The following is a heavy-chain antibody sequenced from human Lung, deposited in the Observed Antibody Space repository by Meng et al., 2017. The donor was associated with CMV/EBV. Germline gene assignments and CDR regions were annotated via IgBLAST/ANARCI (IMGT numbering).Heavy chain of an antibody. D-gene: IGHD3-10*01. J-gene: IGHJ4*02. CDR1: GDSINTGGYY. Sequence: QVQLQESGPGLVKPSQTLSLTCAVSGDSINTGGYYWNWIRQPPGKGLEWLGYIYYSGSTYYNPSLRSRLIISLDTSKNQFSLKLNSVTAADTAVYYCAGSHYCGPGYWGQGILVTVSS. CDR2: IYYSGST. V-gene: IGHV4-30-4*01. CDR3: AGSHYCGPGY.